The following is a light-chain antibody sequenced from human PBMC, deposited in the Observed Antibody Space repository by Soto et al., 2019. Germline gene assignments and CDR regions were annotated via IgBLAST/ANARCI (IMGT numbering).Light chain of an antibody. J-gene: IGKJ1*01. CDR1: QGITNW. CDR3: QQYNSYGRT. V-gene: IGKV1-5*03. Sequence: DIQMTQSPSTRSASVGDRVTITCRASQGITNWLAWYQQKPGKAPKLLIYKASSLESGVPSRFSGSGSGTEFTLTINSLQPDDFATYYCQQYNSYGRTFGQGTKVEIK. CDR2: KAS.